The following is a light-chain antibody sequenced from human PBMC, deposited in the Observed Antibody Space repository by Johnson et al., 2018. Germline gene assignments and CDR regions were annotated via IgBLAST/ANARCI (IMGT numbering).Light chain of an antibody. Sequence: QSVLTQPPSVSAAPGQKVTISCSGSSSNIGNNYVSWYQQLPGTAPKLLIYENNKRPSGIPDRFSGSKSGTSATLGITGLQPVDEADYYCGTWDSRLRAGNVFGTGTKVTVL. CDR3: GTWDSRLRAGNV. CDR2: ENN. V-gene: IGLV1-51*02. CDR1: SSNIGNNY. J-gene: IGLJ1*01.